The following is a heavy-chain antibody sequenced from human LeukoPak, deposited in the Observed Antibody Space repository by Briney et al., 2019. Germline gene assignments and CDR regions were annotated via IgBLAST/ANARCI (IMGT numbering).Heavy chain of an antibody. CDR1: GFTFSSYR. V-gene: IGHV3-48*01. CDR2: ICTSSGTI. D-gene: IGHD6-13*01. CDR3: ARDHSNFEEVDY. J-gene: IGHJ4*02. Sequence: PGGSLRLSCAASGFTFSSYRMNWLRQAPGKGLEWVSYICTSSGTIYYADSLKGRFTISRDNAKNSLYLQMNSLRADDTAVYYCARDHSNFEEVDYWGQGTLVTVSS.